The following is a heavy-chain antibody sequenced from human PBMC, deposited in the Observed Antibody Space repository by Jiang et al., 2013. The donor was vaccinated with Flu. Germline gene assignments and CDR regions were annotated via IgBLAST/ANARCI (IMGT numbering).Heavy chain of an antibody. Sequence: SGSGLVKPSQTLSLTCAVSGGSISSGGYSWSWIRQPPGKGLEWIGYIYHSGSTYYNPSLKSRVTISVDRSKNQFSLKLSSVTAADTAVYYCARGGSSSLGPGGXSYRFDYWGQGTLVTVSS. CDR3: ARGGSSSLGPGGXSYRFDY. V-gene: IGHV4-30-2*01. J-gene: IGHJ4*02. CDR2: IYHSGST. D-gene: IGHD6-13*01. CDR1: GGSISSGGYS.